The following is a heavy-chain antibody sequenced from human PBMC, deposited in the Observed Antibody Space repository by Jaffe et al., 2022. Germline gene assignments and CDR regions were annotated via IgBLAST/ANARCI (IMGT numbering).Heavy chain of an antibody. D-gene: IGHD3-10*01. Sequence: QVQLVQSGAEVKKPGSSVKISCKASGYDFTTSYIHWMRQAAGQELEWMGIINPSGGTTEYAQKLQGRITVTRDRSTSTVYMELSSLRSEDTAVYYCARGVSGSGNYWGYFDQWGQGTLVTVSS. CDR1: GYDFTTSY. V-gene: IGHV1-46*03. J-gene: IGHJ4*02. CDR2: INPSGGTT. CDR3: ARGVSGSGNYWGYFDQ.